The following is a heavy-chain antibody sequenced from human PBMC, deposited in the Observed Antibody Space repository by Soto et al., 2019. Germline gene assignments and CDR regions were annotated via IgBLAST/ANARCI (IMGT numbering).Heavy chain of an antibody. D-gene: IGHD3-22*01. Sequence: PGGSLRLSCAASGFTFSSYWMSWVRQAPGKGLEWVANIKQDGSEKYYVDSVKGRFTISRDNAKNSLYLQMNSLRAEDTAVYYCARDHYDSSGYYPIFDYWGQGTLVTVSS. CDR3: ARDHYDSSGYYPIFDY. V-gene: IGHV3-7*01. J-gene: IGHJ4*02. CDR2: IKQDGSEK. CDR1: GFTFSSYW.